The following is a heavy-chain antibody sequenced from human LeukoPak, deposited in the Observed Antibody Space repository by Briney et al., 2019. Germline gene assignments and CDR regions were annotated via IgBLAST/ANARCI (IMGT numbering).Heavy chain of an antibody. CDR2: IIPIFGTA. J-gene: IGHJ4*02. V-gene: IGHV1-69*13. CDR1: GGTFSSYA. CDR3: AGSRPNDYGELGDFDY. Sequence: ASVKVSCKASGGTFSSYAISWVRQAPGQGLEWMGGIIPIFGTANYAQKFQGRVTITADESTSTAYMELSSLRSEDTAVYYCAGSRPNDYGELGDFDYWGQGTLVTVSS. D-gene: IGHD4-17*01.